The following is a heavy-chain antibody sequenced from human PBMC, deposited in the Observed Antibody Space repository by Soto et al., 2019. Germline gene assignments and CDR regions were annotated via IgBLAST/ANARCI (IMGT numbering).Heavy chain of an antibody. Sequence: SVTGSCKASGYTFTSYAMHWVRQAPGQRLEWMGWINAGNGNTKYSQKFQGRVTITRDTSASTAYMELSSLRSEDTAVYYCARDRGRLRFLEWSNDAFDIWGQGTMVTVSS. V-gene: IGHV1-3*01. CDR2: INAGNGNT. CDR3: ARDRGRLRFLEWSNDAFDI. CDR1: GYTFTSYA. D-gene: IGHD3-3*01. J-gene: IGHJ3*02.